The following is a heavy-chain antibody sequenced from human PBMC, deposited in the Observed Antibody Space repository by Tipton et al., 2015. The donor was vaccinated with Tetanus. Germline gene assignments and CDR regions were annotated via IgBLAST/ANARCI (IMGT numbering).Heavy chain of an antibody. CDR1: GASISDKKYY. V-gene: IGHV4-39*07. CDR3: ARDRGDTGTVNWFDP. Sequence: LRLSCTVSGASISDKKYYWGWIRQAPGKGLEWIGRTYIRGTTTYNPSLKSRVTISVDTSENQMSLRLTSVTAADTAVYYCARDRGDTGTVNWFDPWGQGTLVTVSS. CDR2: TYIRGTT. J-gene: IGHJ5*02. D-gene: IGHD1-1*01.